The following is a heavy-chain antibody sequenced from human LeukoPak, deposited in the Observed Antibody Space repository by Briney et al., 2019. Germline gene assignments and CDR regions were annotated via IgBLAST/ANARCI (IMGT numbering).Heavy chain of an antibody. J-gene: IGHJ4*02. D-gene: IGHD6-19*01. CDR1: GFTFSSYS. CDR2: ICGRGITT. CDR3: ARGKYSSGWFDY. Sequence: GGSLRLSCAASGFTFSSYSMNWVRQAPGKGLEWISYICGRGITTFSADSVKGRFTISRDNAKNLLYLQMNSLRAEDTAVYYCARGKYSSGWFDYWGQGTLVTVSS. V-gene: IGHV3-48*04.